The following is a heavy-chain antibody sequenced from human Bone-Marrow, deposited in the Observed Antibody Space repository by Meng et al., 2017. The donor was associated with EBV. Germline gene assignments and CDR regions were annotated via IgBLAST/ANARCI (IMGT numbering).Heavy chain of an antibody. D-gene: IGHD6-13*01. V-gene: IGHV7-4-1*02. CDR3: ARGKGSSWYNWFDP. Sequence: GPLIQPGSSLKKPAASVKVSCKALGYTFTSYAMNWVRQAPGQGLGWMGWINTNTGNPTYAQGFTGRFVLSLDTSVSTAYLQISSLKAEDTAVYYCARGKGSSWYNWFDPWGQGTLVTVSS. J-gene: IGHJ5*02. CDR2: INTNTGNP. CDR1: GYTFTSYA.